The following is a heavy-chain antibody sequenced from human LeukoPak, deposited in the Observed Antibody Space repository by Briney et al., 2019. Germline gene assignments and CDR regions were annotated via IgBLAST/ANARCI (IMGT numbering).Heavy chain of an antibody. CDR2: IKSKTDGGTT. J-gene: IGHJ4*02. V-gene: IGHV3-15*01. CDR1: GFTFSSYA. D-gene: IGHD3-10*01. Sequence: PGGSLRLSCAASGFTFSSYAMSWVRQAPGKGLEWVGRIKSKTDGGTTDYAAPVKGRFTISRDDSKNTAYLQMDSLKTEDTAVYYCTGNYYGSGSYADFDYWGQGTLVTVSS. CDR3: TGNYYGSGSYADFDY.